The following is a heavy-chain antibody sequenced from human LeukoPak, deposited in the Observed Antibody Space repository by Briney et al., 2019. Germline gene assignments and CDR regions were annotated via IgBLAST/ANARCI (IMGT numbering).Heavy chain of an antibody. J-gene: IGHJ4*02. D-gene: IGHD3-22*01. CDR2: ISNSGGST. CDR3: VKDRSYDSSGYPDY. V-gene: IGHV3-23*01. CDR1: GFTFSTYA. Sequence: PGGSLRLSCAASGFTFSTYAMSWVRQAPGKGLEWVSSISNSGGSTYYADSVRGRFTISRDNAKNSLYLQMNSLRVEDTAFYYCVKDRSYDSSGYPDYWGQGTLVTVSS.